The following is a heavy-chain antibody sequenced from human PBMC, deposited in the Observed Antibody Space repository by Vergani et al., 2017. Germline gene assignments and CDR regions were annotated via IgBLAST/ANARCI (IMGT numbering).Heavy chain of an antibody. CDR2: NRPYTGHT. CDR3: ARVAPSNSEVTPTAFDV. J-gene: IGHJ3*01. Sequence: QVQLVQSGAELKKPGASVSVSCKGSSHTFQTYGISWVRQAPGKGLEWIAWNRPYTGHTIYAQKFQDRVTMTADTSTNTAYMELRSLRSDDTAVYFCARVAPSNSEVTPTAFDVWGQGTMVTVSS. CDR1: SHTFQTYG. V-gene: IGHV1-18*01. D-gene: IGHD1-1*01.